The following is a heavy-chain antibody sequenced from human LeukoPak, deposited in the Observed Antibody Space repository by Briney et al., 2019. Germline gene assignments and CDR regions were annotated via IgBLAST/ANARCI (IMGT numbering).Heavy chain of an antibody. CDR3: ARIHDFWRNRFDP. CDR1: GGTFSSYT. Sequence: SVKVSRKASGGTFSSYTISWVRQAPGQGLEWMGRIIPILGIANYAQKFQGRVTITADKSTSTAYMELSSLRSEDTAVYYCARIHDFWRNRFDPWGQGTLVTVSS. V-gene: IGHV1-69*02. CDR2: IIPILGIA. D-gene: IGHD3-3*01. J-gene: IGHJ5*02.